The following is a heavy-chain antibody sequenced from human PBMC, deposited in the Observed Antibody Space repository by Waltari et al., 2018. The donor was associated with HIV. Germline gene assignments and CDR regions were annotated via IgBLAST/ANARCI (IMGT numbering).Heavy chain of an antibody. J-gene: IGHJ4*02. V-gene: IGHV3-7*01. Sequence: EVQLVESGGGLVQPGESLRLSCAASGFTFSSHWMSWVRQAPGKGLGWVANIKPDGSETYYVDSVKGRFTISRDNAKTSLYLQMNSLRAEDTAVYCCAREYFYESSGYYYRSTFDYWGQGTLVTVSS. CDR3: AREYFYESSGYYYRSTFDY. CDR1: GFTFSSHW. CDR2: IKPDGSET. D-gene: IGHD3-22*01.